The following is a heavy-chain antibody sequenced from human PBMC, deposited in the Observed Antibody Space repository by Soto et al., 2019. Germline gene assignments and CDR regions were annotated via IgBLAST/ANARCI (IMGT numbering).Heavy chain of an antibody. CDR3: APFDWLTHY. Sequence: SETLSLTCTVSGGSISSSSYYWGWIRQPPGKGLEWIGSIYYSGSTYYNPSLKSRVTISVDTSKNQFSLKLSPVTAADTAVYYCAPFDWLTHYWGQGTLVTVS. CDR1: GGSISSSSYY. CDR2: IYYSGST. V-gene: IGHV4-39*01. J-gene: IGHJ4*02. D-gene: IGHD3-9*01.